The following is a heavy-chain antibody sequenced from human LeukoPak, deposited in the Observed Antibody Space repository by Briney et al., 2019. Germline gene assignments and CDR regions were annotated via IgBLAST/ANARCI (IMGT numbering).Heavy chain of an antibody. CDR2: ISWSSGSL. CDR3: AKAGRFGEFCAY. J-gene: IGHJ4*02. CDR1: GFTFDEYA. V-gene: IGHV3-9*01. D-gene: IGHD3-10*01. Sequence: GGSLRLSCAASGFTFDEYAMHWVRQAPGKGLEWVSGISWSSGSLGYAGSVKGRFTISRDNAKNSLYLQMNSLRPEDTALYYCAKAGRFGEFCAYWGQGILVTVSS.